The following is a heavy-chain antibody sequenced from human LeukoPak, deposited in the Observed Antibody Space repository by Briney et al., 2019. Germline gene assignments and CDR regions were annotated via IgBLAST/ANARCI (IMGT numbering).Heavy chain of an antibody. CDR2: FDPEDGET. D-gene: IGHD3-22*01. CDR3: ATTLPTSSGYYGWYFDL. Sequence: ASVKVSCKVSGYTLTELSMHWVRQVPGKGLEWMGGFDPEDGETIYAQKFQGRVTMTEDTSTDTAYMELSSLRSEDTAVYYCATTLPTSSGYYGWYFDLWGRGTLVTVSS. CDR1: GYTLTELS. V-gene: IGHV1-24*01. J-gene: IGHJ2*01.